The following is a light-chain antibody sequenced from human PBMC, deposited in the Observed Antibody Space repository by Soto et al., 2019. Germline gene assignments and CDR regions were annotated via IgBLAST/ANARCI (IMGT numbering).Light chain of an antibody. J-gene: IGKJ3*01. CDR1: QSITNW. CDR2: DAS. V-gene: IGKV1-5*01. CDR3: QQYNSYSPLT. Sequence: DIQMTQSPSTLSASVGDRVTITCRASQSITNWLAWYQQKPGKAPKLLVYDASSLESGVPSRFSGSGSGTEFTLTISSLQPHDFAIYYYQQYNSYSPLTFGPGTKVDIK.